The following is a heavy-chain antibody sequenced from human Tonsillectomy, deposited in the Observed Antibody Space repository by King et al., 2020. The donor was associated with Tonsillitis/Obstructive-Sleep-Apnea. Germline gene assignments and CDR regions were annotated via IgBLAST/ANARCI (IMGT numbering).Heavy chain of an antibody. CDR1: GYTFTSYY. D-gene: IGHD4-17*01. CDR3: GGVRDGDYGAYYFDY. Sequence: QLVQSGAEVKKPGASVKVSCKASGYTFTSYYMHWVRQAPGQGLEWMGIINPSGGSTSYAQKFQGRVPMTRDTSTSTVYMELSSLRSEDTAVYYCGGVRDGDYGAYYFDYWGQGTLVTVSS. J-gene: IGHJ4*02. V-gene: IGHV1-46*01. CDR2: INPSGGST.